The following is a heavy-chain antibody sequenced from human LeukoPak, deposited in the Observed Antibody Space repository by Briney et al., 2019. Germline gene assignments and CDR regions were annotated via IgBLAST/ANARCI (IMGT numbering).Heavy chain of an antibody. CDR3: SRNPNYDYGMDV. Sequence: KPSETLSLTCTVSGGSISGFYWSWIRQPPGKGLEWIGYIYDSGSTIYSPSLKSRVTISLDTSKNQFSLRLNSVTAADTAVYYCSRNPNYDYGMDVWGQGTTVTVS. CDR2: IYDSGST. D-gene: IGHD2-8*01. CDR1: GGSISGFY. V-gene: IGHV4-59*01. J-gene: IGHJ6*02.